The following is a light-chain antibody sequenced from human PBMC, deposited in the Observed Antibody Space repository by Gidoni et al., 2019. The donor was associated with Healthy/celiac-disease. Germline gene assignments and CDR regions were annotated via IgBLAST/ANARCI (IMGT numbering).Light chain of an antibody. CDR3: LQYNNWPLT. CDR1: QSVSSN. J-gene: IGKJ4*01. Sequence: EKVMTQSPATLSVSPGERATLSCRASQSVSSNLAWYQQKPGQAPRLLIYGASTRATGIPSRFSGSGSGTEFTLTISSLQSEDFAVYYCLQYNNWPLTFGGGTKVEIK. CDR2: GAS. V-gene: IGKV3D-15*01.